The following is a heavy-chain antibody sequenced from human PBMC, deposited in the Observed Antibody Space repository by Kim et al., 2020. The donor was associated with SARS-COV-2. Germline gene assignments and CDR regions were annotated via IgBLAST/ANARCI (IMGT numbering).Heavy chain of an antibody. Sequence: ASVKVSCKASGYTFTGYYMHWVRQAPGQGLEWMGWINPNSGGTNYAQKFQGRVTMTRDTSISTAYMELSRLRSDDTAVYYCARDREHRREGLFDYWGQGTLVTVSS. CDR2: INPNSGGT. V-gene: IGHV1-2*02. J-gene: IGHJ4*02. CDR3: ARDREHRREGLFDY. CDR1: GYTFTGYY. D-gene: IGHD1-1*01.